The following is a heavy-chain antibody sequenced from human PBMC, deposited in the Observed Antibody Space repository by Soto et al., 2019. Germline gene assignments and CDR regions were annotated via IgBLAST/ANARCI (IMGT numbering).Heavy chain of an antibody. CDR3: ARTIPNSGIRRGMDV. CDR1: GGSISSSDYY. CDR2: IYYRGST. V-gene: IGHV4-39*01. D-gene: IGHD6-19*01. Sequence: QLQLQESGPGLVKPSETLSLTCTVSGGSISSSDYYWGWIRQPPGKGLEWIGIIYYRGSTYYNPSLKSRVTLSVDTSKNQFSLKLSSVTAADTAVYYCARTIPNSGIRRGMDVWGQGTTVTVSS. J-gene: IGHJ6*02.